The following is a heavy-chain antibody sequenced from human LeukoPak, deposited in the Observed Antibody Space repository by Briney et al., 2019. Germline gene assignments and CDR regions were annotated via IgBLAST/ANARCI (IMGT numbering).Heavy chain of an antibody. CDR2: ISAYNGNT. Sequence: ASVKVSCKASGYTFTSYGISWVRQAPGQGLEWMGWISAYNGNTNYAQKLQGRVTMTTDTSTTTAYMELRSLRSDDTAVYYCARRRGYSYGGYYFDYWGQGTLVTVSS. V-gene: IGHV1-18*01. J-gene: IGHJ4*02. CDR1: GYTFTSYG. CDR3: ARRRGYSYGGYYFDY. D-gene: IGHD5-18*01.